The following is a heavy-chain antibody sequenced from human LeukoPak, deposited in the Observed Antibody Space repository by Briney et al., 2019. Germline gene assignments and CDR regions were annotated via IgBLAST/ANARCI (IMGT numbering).Heavy chain of an antibody. CDR2: IYYSGST. CDR1: GGSISSYY. CDR3: ARHRTNGAALDY. V-gene: IGHV4-59*08. Sequence: SETLSLTCTVSGGSISSYYWSWIRQPPGKGLEWIGYIYYSGSTNYNPSLKSRVTISVDTSKNQFSLKLSSVTAADTAVYYCARHRTNGAALDYWGQGTLVTVSS. J-gene: IGHJ4*02. D-gene: IGHD6-25*01.